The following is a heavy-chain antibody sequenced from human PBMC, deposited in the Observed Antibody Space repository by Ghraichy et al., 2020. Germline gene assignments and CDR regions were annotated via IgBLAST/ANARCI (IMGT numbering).Heavy chain of an antibody. D-gene: IGHD1-26*01. V-gene: IGHV3-48*03. J-gene: IGHJ4*02. Sequence: GESLNISCGASGFTFSSYEMNWVRQAPGKGLEWISYISSSGSNRYYADSVKGRFTISRDNANNALYLQMNSLRVEDTAVYYCAKDRGGGATPFDYWGQGTLVTVSS. CDR2: ISSSGSNR. CDR1: GFTFSSYE. CDR3: AKDRGGGATPFDY.